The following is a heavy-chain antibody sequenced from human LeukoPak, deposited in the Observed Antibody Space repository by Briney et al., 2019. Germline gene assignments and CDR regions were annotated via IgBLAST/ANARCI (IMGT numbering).Heavy chain of an antibody. CDR2: IVVGSGNT. J-gene: IGHJ6*02. CDR3: AADLEIQLWFGVGYGMDV. D-gene: IGHD5-18*01. CDR1: GFTFTSSA. Sequence: SVKVSCKTSGFTFTSSAMQWVRQARGQRLEWIGWIVVGSGNTKYAQKFQERVAITRDTSASTAYMELSSLRSEDTAVYYCAADLEIQLWFGVGYGMDVWGQGTTVTVSS. V-gene: IGHV1-58*02.